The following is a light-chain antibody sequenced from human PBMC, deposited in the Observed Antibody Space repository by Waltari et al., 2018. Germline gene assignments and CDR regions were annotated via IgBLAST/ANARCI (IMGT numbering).Light chain of an antibody. V-gene: IGKV1-5*03. CDR3: QQDNNAGT. CDR1: QSIGNW. Sequence: DILMTQSPSTLPASVGDRVTITCRASQSIGNWLAWYQQKLGKVPKALIYKWSVLASGVPSRFSGSGSETEFTLIISGLQVDDAATYYCQQDNNAGTFGQGTKVEIK. CDR2: KWS. J-gene: IGKJ1*01.